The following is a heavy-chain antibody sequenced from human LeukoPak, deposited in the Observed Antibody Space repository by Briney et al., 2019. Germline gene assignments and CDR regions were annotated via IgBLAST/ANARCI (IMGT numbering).Heavy chain of an antibody. CDR3: ARRYYDFWSGYYIDY. V-gene: IGHV4-59*08. CDR1: GGSISSYY. CDR2: IYYSGST. Sequence: SETLSLTCTVSGGSISSYYWSWIRQPPGKGLEWIGYIYYSGSTNYNPSLKSRVTISVDTSKSQFSLKLSSVTAADTAVYYCARRYYDFWSGYYIDYWGQGTLVTVSS. D-gene: IGHD3-3*01. J-gene: IGHJ4*02.